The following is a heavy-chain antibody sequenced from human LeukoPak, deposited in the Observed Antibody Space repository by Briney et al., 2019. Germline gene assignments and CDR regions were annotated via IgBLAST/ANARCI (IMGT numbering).Heavy chain of an antibody. CDR3: ARSDSWDY. D-gene: IGHD2-15*01. CDR2: IQNDGSNK. CDR1: GFTFSGYG. J-gene: IGHJ4*02. Sequence: GGSLRLSCAASGFTFSGYGMHWVRQAPGKGLEWVTFIQNDGSNKYYADSVKGRFTISRDNAKNSLYLQMNSLRAEDTAVYYCARSDSWDYWGQGTLVTVSS. V-gene: IGHV3-30*12.